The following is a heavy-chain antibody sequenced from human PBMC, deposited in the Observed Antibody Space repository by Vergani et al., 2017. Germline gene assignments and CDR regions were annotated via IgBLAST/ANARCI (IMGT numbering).Heavy chain of an antibody. D-gene: IGHD2-2*01. CDR1: GCSISSYY. V-gene: IGHV4-59*01. Sequence: QVQLQESGPGLVKPSETLSLTCTVSGCSISSYYWSWIRQPPGKGLEWIGYIYYSGSTNYNPSLKSRVTISVDTSKNQFSLKLSSVTAADTAVYYCARVGPVVPAAMDYDAFDIWGQGTMVTVSS. J-gene: IGHJ3*02. CDR2: IYYSGST. CDR3: ARVGPVVPAAMDYDAFDI.